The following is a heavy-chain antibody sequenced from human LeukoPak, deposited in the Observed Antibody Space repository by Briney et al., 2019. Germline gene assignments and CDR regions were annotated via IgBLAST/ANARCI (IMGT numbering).Heavy chain of an antibody. Sequence: PGGSLRLSCAASGFTFSSYSMNWVRQAPGKGLEWVAVIWYDGSNKYYADSVKGRFTISRDNSKNTLYLQMNSLRAEDTAVYYCAREGPGGGSWLRGPPPNDYWGQGTLVTVSS. D-gene: IGHD2-15*01. CDR3: AREGPGGGSWLRGPPPNDY. CDR2: IWYDGSNK. CDR1: GFTFSSYS. V-gene: IGHV3-33*08. J-gene: IGHJ4*02.